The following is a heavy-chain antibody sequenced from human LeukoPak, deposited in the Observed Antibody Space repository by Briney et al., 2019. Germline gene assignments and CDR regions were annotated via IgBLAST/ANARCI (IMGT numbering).Heavy chain of an antibody. CDR3: ARGYSSSADV. Sequence: PGGSLRLSCAASGFTFSTYWMSWVRQAPGKGLEWVANIKQDGSDKNYVDSVKGRFTISRDNAKNSLYLQMNSLRAEDTAVYYCARGYSSSADVWGKGTTVTVSS. CDR2: IKQDGSDK. CDR1: GFTFSTYW. J-gene: IGHJ6*04. D-gene: IGHD6-6*01. V-gene: IGHV3-7*04.